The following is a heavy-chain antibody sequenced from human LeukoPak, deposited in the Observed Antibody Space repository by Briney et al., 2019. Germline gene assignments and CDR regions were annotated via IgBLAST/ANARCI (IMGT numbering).Heavy chain of an antibody. D-gene: IGHD3-10*01. CDR3: ARSYGSGSYYPPLVGL. J-gene: IGHJ4*02. CDR1: GYTFSSYY. CDR2: INPSSGGT. Sequence: ASVKVSCKASGYTFSSYYMHWVRQAPGQGLEWMGVINPSSGGTSYAQKFQGRVTMTRDTSTSTAYMELRSLRSDDTAVYYCARSYGSGSYYPPLVGLWGQGTLVTVSS. V-gene: IGHV1-46*01.